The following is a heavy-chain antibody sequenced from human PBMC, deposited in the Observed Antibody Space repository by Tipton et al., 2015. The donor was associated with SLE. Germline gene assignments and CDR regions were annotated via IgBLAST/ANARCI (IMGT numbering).Heavy chain of an antibody. J-gene: IGHJ6*03. Sequence: SLRLSCAASGFTFSSYGMSWVRQAPGKGLEWVSAISGSGGSTYYADSVKGRFTISRDNSKNTLYLQMNSLRAEDTAVYYCAKRDGAHYYNYYMDVWGKGTTVIVSS. D-gene: IGHD3-10*01. CDR2: ISGSGGST. CDR3: AKRDGAHYYNYYMDV. CDR1: GFTFSSYG. V-gene: IGHV3-23*01.